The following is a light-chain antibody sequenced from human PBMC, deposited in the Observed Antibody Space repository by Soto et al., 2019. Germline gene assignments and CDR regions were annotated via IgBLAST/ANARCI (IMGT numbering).Light chain of an antibody. CDR3: QQYGSSPLVT. J-gene: IGKJ5*01. CDR2: GAS. V-gene: IGKV3-20*01. Sequence: EIVLTQSPGTLSLSPGERAPLSCRASQRVSSSYLAWYQQKPGQAPRLLIYGASSRATGIPDRFSGSGSGTDFTLTISRLEPEDFAVYYCQQYGSSPLVTFGQGTRLEIK. CDR1: QRVSSSY.